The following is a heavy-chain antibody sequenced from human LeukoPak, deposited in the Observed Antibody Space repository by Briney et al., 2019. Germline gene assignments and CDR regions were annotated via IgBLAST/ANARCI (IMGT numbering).Heavy chain of an antibody. V-gene: IGHV3-21*01. CDR1: GFTLSSYS. CDR2: ISSSSSYI. CDR3: ARDGWQWSAAGTGLFDY. D-gene: IGHD6-13*01. Sequence: GGSLRLSCEASGFTLSSYSMNWVRQAPGKGLEWVSSISSSSSYIYYADSVKGRFTISRDNAKNSLYLQMNSLRAEDTAVYYCARDGWQWSAAGTGLFDYWGQGTLVTVSS. J-gene: IGHJ4*02.